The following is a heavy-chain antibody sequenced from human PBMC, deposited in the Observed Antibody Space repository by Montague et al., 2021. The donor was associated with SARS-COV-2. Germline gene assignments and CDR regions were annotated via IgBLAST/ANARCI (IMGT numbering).Heavy chain of an antibody. CDR1: GGSISSSHW. J-gene: IGHJ4*02. CDR2: IYDSETI. D-gene: IGHD3-22*01. Sequence: SETLSLTCAVSGGSISSSHWFTWVRQPPGKGLEWIGDIYDSETINYNPSLKRRVTILVDRTKNQFSLKLSSVTAADTAVYYCARGPDSSGYYNDFDYWGQGTLVTVSS. V-gene: IGHV4-4*02. CDR3: ARGPDSSGYYNDFDY.